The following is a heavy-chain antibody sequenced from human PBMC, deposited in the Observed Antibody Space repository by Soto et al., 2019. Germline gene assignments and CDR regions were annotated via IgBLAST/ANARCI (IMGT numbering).Heavy chain of an antibody. CDR1: GFIFSNYA. V-gene: IGHV3-30-3*01. CDR3: AREVMDWQYVDY. CDR2: ISFDGSNK. J-gene: IGHJ4*02. Sequence: QVQLVESGGGVVQPGTSLRLSCAASGFIFSNYAMHWVRQAPGKGLEWVAVISFDGSNKYYADSVKGRCTISRDKSNNTLDLQMNSLRGEDTAVYYCAREVMDWQYVDYWGQGTLVTVSS. D-gene: IGHD2-21*01.